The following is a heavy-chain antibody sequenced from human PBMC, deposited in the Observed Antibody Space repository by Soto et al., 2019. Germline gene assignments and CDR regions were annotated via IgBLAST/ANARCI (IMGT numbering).Heavy chain of an antibody. CDR1: GGSISSGGYY. CDR3: AIVPDCINGICYPQPVDY. D-gene: IGHD2-8*01. Sequence: SETLSLTCTVSGGSISSGGYYWSWIRQHPGKGLEWIGYIYYSGSTYYNPSLKSRITMSVDTSMNQFSLKLSSVTAADTAVYYCAIVPDCINGICYPQPVDYWGQGTLVTVSS. CDR2: IYYSGST. V-gene: IGHV4-31*03. J-gene: IGHJ4*02.